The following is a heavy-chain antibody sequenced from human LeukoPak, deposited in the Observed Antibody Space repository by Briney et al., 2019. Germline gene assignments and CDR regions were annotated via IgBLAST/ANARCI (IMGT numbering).Heavy chain of an antibody. CDR1: GYTFTGYY. J-gene: IGHJ5*02. CDR2: INPNSGGT. Sequence: ASVKVSCKASGYTFTGYYMHWVRQAPGQGLEWMGWINPNSGGTNYAQKFQGRVTMTRDTSISTAYMELSRLRSDDTAVYYCATKAPGYCSGGSCYSWGAFDPWGQGTLVTVSS. CDR3: ATKAPGYCSGGSCYSWGAFDP. D-gene: IGHD2-15*01. V-gene: IGHV1-2*02.